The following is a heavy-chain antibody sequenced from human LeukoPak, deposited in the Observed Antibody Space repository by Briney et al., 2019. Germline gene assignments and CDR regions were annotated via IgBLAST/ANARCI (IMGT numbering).Heavy chain of an antibody. CDR3: ARCPDYCDSSWFDP. V-gene: IGHV4-31*03. Sequence: SETLSLTCTVSGGSISSGGYYWSWIRQHPGKGLEWIGYIYYSGSTYYNPSLKSRVTISVDTSKNQFSLKLSSVTAADTAVYYCARCPDYCDSSWFDPWGQGTLVTVSS. J-gene: IGHJ5*02. D-gene: IGHD3-22*01. CDR2: IYYSGST. CDR1: GGSISSGGYY.